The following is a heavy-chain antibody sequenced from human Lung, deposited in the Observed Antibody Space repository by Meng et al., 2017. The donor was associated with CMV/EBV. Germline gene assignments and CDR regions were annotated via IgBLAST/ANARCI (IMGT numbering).Heavy chain of an antibody. J-gene: IGHJ4*02. V-gene: IGHV5-51*01. D-gene: IGHD1-1*01. CDR2: IYPGDSDA. CDR1: GYSFMSYW. CDR3: ARQGSLERPPSN. Sequence: SXXASGYSFMSYWIGWVRQMPGKGLEWMGIIYPGDSDAKYSPSFQGQVTISADKSISTAYLQWSSLKASDTAMYFCARQGSLERPPSNWGQGTLVTVAS.